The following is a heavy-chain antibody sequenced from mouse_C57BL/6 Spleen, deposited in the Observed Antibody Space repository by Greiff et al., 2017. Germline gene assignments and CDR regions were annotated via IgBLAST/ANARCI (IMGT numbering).Heavy chain of an antibody. V-gene: IGHV1-64*01. CDR3: ARSEYYCGNSYLDAMDY. Sequence: VQLQQPGAELVKPGASVKLSCKASGYTFTSYWMHWVKQRPGQGLEWIGMIHPNCGSTNYNEKFKSKDTLTVDNSYSTVYMQLSSLTSEDSAVYYNARSEYYCGNSYLDAMDYWGQGTSVTVSS. CDR2: IHPNCGST. CDR1: GYTFTSYW. J-gene: IGHJ4*01. D-gene: IGHD1-1*01.